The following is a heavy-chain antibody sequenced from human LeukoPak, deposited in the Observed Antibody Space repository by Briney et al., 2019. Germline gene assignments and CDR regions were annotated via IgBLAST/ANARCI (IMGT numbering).Heavy chain of an antibody. D-gene: IGHD6-13*01. J-gene: IGHJ3*02. V-gene: IGHV3-30*18. CDR1: GFSFSRFA. Sequence: GGSLRLSCAASGFSFSRFAMHWVRQAPGKGLEWVTMISHDGTNKYYADSVKGRFTISRDNSKNTLYLQMNSLSAEDTALYYCAKFTAAPGANAFDIWGQGTMVTVSS. CDR3: AKFTAAPGANAFDI. CDR2: ISHDGTNK.